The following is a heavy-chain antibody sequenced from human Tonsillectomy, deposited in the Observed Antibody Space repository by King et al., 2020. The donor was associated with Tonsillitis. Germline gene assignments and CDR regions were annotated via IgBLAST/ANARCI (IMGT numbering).Heavy chain of an antibody. J-gene: IGHJ4*02. CDR1: GGSISRSSYY. V-gene: IGHV4-39*01. Sequence: QLQESGPGLVKPSETLSLTCTVSGGSISRSSYYWGWIRQPPGKGLEWIGSIYYSGRTYYNPSLKSRVIISVDTSKNQFSLKLSSVTAADTAVFYCARYSEWELQYSFDYWGQGTLVTVSS. CDR3: ARYSEWELQYSFDY. D-gene: IGHD1-26*01. CDR2: IYYSGRT.